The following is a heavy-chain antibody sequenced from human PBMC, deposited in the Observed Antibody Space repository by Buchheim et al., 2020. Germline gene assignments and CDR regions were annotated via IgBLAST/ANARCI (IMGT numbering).Heavy chain of an antibody. CDR2: IYYSGRT. J-gene: IGHJ3*02. Sequence: QVQLQESGPGLVKPSQTLSLTCTVSGGSINSGGYYWSWIRQHPGKGLEWMGYIYYSGRTYYNPSLKSRVTISVEKSKNQFYLKLSSVTAADTAVYYCARGATFLEWPKSDAFDIWGQGT. D-gene: IGHD3-3*02. CDR1: GGSINSGGYY. V-gene: IGHV4-31*03. CDR3: ARGATFLEWPKSDAFDI.